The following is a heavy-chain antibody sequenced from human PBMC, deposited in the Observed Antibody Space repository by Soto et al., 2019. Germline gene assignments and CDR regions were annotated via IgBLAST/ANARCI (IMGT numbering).Heavy chain of an antibody. CDR1: GGSFRGYY. J-gene: IGHJ4*02. CDR2: INHSGST. V-gene: IGHV4-34*01. Sequence: QVQLQQWGAGLLKPSETLSLTCAVYGGSFRGYYWSWIRQPPGKGLEWIGEINHSGSTNYNPSLKSRVTISVDTSKNQFSLRLNSVTAADTAVYYCASQALDTAIFHYWGQGTLVTVSS. CDR3: ASQALDTAIFHY. D-gene: IGHD5-18*01.